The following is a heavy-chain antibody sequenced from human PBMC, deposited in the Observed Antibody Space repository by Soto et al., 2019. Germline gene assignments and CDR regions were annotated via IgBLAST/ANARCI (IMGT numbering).Heavy chain of an antibody. CDR2: ISGSGGST. CDR1: GFTFSSYA. D-gene: IGHD4-4*01. V-gene: IGHV3-23*01. CDR3: ARDKAVRYYYYGMDV. Sequence: PGGSLRLSCAASGFTFSSYAMSWVRQAPGKGLEWVSAISGSGGSTYYADSVKGRFTISRDNSKNTLYLQMNSLRAEDTAVYYCARDKAVRYYYYGMDVWGQGTTVTVS. J-gene: IGHJ6*02.